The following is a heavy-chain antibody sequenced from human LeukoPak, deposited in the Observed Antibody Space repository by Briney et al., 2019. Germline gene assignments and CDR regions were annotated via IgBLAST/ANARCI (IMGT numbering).Heavy chain of an antibody. Sequence: SETLSLTSAVYGGSFSGYYWSWIRQPPGKGLEWIGEINHSGSTNYNPSLKSRVTISVDTSKNQFSLKLSSVTAADTAVYYCARGPNSSSFDYWGQGTLVTVSS. CDR3: ARGPNSSSFDY. CDR1: GGSFSGYY. J-gene: IGHJ4*02. CDR2: INHSGST. V-gene: IGHV4-34*01. D-gene: IGHD6-6*01.